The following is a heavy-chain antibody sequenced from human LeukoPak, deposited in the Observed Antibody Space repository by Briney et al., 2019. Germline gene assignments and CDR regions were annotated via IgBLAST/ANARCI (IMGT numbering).Heavy chain of an antibody. D-gene: IGHD3-10*01. J-gene: IGHJ4*02. Sequence: PGGSLRLSCAASGFTVSSNYMSWVRQAPGKGLEWVSVIYSGGSTYYADSVKGRFTISRDNSKNTLYLQMNSLRAEDTAVYYCARSHPHYGSGSTAPRGDYWGQGTLVTVSS. V-gene: IGHV3-66*01. CDR2: IYSGGST. CDR1: GFTVSSNY. CDR3: ARSHPHYGSGSTAPRGDY.